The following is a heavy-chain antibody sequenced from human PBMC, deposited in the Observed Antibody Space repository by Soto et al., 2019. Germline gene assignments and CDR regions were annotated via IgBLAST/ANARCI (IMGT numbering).Heavy chain of an antibody. J-gene: IGHJ4*02. Sequence: TSETLSLTCTVPGGSISSGGYYWSWIRQHPGKGLEWIGYIYYSGSTYYNPSLKSRVTISVDTSKNQFSLKLSSVTAADTAVYYCARVDIAARQVDYWGQGTLVTVSS. D-gene: IGHD6-6*01. CDR2: IYYSGST. CDR1: GGSISSGGYY. V-gene: IGHV4-31*03. CDR3: ARVDIAARQVDY.